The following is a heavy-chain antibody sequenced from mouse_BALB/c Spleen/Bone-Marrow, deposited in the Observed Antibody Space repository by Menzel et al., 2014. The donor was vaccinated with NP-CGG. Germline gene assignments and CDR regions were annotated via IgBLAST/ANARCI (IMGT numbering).Heavy chain of an antibody. V-gene: IGHV1-14*01. J-gene: IGHJ4*01. CDR1: GYTFTSYV. Sequence: VQLKQSGPELVKPGASVKMSCKASGYTFTSYVMHWVKQKPGQGLEWIGYINPYNDGTKYNEKSKGKATLTSDKSSSTAYMELSSLTSEDSAVYYCARGDYAMDYWGQGTSVTVSS. CDR3: ARGDYAMDY. CDR2: INPYNDGT.